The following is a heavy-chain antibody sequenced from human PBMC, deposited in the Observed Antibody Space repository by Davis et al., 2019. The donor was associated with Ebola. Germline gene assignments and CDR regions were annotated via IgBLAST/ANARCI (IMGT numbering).Heavy chain of an antibody. CDR2: IYTSGST. J-gene: IGHJ6*02. CDR1: GGSISSYY. CDR3: ARAYYDFWSGTYYYGMDV. D-gene: IGHD3-3*01. Sequence: PSETLSLTCTVSGGSISSYYWSWIRQPAGKGLEWIGRIYTSGSTNYNPSLKSRVTISVDTSKNQFSLKLSSVTAADTAVYYCARAYYDFWSGTYYYGMDVWGQGTTVTVSS. V-gene: IGHV4-4*07.